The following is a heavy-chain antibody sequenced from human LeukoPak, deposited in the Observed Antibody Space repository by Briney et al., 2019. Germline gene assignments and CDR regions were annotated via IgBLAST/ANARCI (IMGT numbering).Heavy chain of an antibody. CDR2: IQEDGKKE. CDR3: AKDIVGGGDDY. V-gene: IGHV3-7*01. Sequence: PEGSLRLSCEASGFTFTKFWMSWVRQAPGKGLEWVANIQEDGKKENYVDSVRGRFTISRDNAKNSIYLQMNSLRVEDTAVYYCAKDIVGGGDDYWGQGTLVTVSS. J-gene: IGHJ4*02. D-gene: IGHD2-21*02. CDR1: GFTFTKFW.